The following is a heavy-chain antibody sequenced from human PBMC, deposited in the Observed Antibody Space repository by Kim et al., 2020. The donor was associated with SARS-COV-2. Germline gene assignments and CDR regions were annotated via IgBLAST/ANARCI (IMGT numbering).Heavy chain of an antibody. V-gene: IGHV3-21*01. CDR2: ISGSTTHT. Sequence: GGSLRLSCAASGFTFSSYTMNWVRQAPGKGLEWVSSISGSTTHTYYADSVRGRFTISRDNAKNSLYLQMNSLRAEDTAVYYCAKHISTTDDYWGQGTLVTVSS. CDR1: GFTFSSYT. CDR3: AKHISTTDDY. J-gene: IGHJ4*02. D-gene: IGHD5-12*01.